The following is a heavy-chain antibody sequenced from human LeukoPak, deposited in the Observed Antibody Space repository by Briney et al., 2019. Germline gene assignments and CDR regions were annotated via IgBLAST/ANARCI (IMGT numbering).Heavy chain of an antibody. Sequence: GGSLRLSCAASGFTFSDYYMSWIRQAPGKGLEWVSHIKVDGRTTYYGDSVKGRFTIFRDNSKNSLYLQMNSLRVEDTAVYYCARDRGIVAANDYYMDVWGKGTTVTVSS. J-gene: IGHJ6*03. CDR2: IKVDGRTT. CDR3: ARDRGIVAANDYYMDV. CDR1: GFTFSDYY. V-gene: IGHV3-11*04. D-gene: IGHD5-12*01.